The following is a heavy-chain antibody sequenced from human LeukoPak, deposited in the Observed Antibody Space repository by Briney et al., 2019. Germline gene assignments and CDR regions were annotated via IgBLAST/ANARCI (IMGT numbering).Heavy chain of an antibody. CDR3: ARDRAAGQYYYYYYYMDV. Sequence: KPSETLSLTCTVSGGSISSYYWSWLRQPAGKGLEWIGRIYTSGSTNYNPSLKSRVTISVDTSKNQSSLKLSSVTAADTAVYYCARDRAAGQYYYYYYYMDVWGKGTTVTVSS. CDR1: GGSISSYY. V-gene: IGHV4-4*07. D-gene: IGHD6-13*01. CDR2: IYTSGST. J-gene: IGHJ6*03.